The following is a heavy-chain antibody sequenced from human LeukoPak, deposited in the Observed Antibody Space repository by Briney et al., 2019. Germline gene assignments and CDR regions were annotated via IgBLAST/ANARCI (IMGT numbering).Heavy chain of an antibody. Sequence: SETLSLTCAVYGGSFSGYYWSWIRQPPGKGLEWIGEINHSGSTNYNPSLKSRVTISVDTSKNQFSLKLSSVTAADTAVYYCARVGSGYLFDYWGQGTLVTVSS. CDR1: GGSFSGYY. CDR2: INHSGST. V-gene: IGHV4-34*09. J-gene: IGHJ4*02. CDR3: ARVGSGYLFDY. D-gene: IGHD3-22*01.